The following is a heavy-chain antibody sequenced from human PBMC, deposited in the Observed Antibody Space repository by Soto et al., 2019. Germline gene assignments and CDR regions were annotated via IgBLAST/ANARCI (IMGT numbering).Heavy chain of an antibody. CDR1: GGSISSGDYY. D-gene: IGHD3-3*01. CDR2: IYYSGST. J-gene: IGHJ4*02. Sequence: SSETLSLTCTVSGGSISSGDYYWSWIRQPPGKGLEWIGYIYYSGSTYYNPSLKSRVTISVDTSKNQFSLKLSSVTAADTAVYYCARVSIFGVVIAWGQGXLVTVYS. CDR3: ARVSIFGVVIA. V-gene: IGHV4-30-4*01.